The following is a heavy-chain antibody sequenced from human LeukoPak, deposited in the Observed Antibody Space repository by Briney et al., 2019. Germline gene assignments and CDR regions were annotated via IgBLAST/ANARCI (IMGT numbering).Heavy chain of an antibody. V-gene: IGHV4-59*01. CDR1: GGSISSYY. J-gene: IGHJ5*02. CDR2: IYYSGST. CDR3: ARTVARQAGGWFDP. D-gene: IGHD4-23*01. Sequence: PSETLSLTCTVSGGSISSYYWSWIRQPPGKGLEWIGYIYYSGSTNYNPSLKSRVTISVDTSKNQFSLKLSSVTAADMAVYYCARTVARQAGGWFDPWGQGTLVTVSS.